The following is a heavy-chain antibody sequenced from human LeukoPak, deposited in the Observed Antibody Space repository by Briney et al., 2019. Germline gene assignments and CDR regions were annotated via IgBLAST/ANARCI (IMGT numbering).Heavy chain of an antibody. CDR3: ARLGTGYDSSGYSIGWFDP. CDR1: GASISSSSYY. CDR2: IYYTETT. J-gene: IGHJ5*02. Sequence: SETLSLTCTVSGASISSSSYYWGWIRQPPGKGLEWIASIYYTETTYYNPSLKSRVTISVDTSKNQFSLRLSSVTAADTAVYYCARLGTGYDSSGYSIGWFDPWGQGTLVTVSS. V-gene: IGHV4-39*01. D-gene: IGHD3-22*01.